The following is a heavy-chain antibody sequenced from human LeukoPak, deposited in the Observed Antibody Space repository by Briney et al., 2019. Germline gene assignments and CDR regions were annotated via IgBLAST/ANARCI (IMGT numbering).Heavy chain of an antibody. J-gene: IGHJ4*02. D-gene: IGHD1-26*01. CDR1: GFTFSSYT. CDR3: AKRGAEVGTTVAPGDY. Sequence: PGGSLRLSCAGFGFTFSSYTMNWVRQAPGKGLEWVSSISSSSSYIYYADSVKGRFTISRDNARNSLYLQMNSLRAEDTAVYYCAKRGAEVGTTVAPGDYWGQGTLLTVSS. V-gene: IGHV3-21*04. CDR2: ISSSSSYI.